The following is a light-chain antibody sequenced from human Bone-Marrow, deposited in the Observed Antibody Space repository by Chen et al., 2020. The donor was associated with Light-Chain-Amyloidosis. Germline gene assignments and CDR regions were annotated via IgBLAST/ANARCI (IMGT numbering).Light chain of an antibody. V-gene: IGLV1-40*01. J-gene: IGLJ2*01. CDR1: SSNIGAGYD. CDR2: GNS. Sequence: QSVLTQPPSVSGAPGQRVTISCTGSSSNIGAGYDVHWYQQLPGTAPKLLIYGNSNRPSGVSNRFSGSKSGNTASLSISGLQAEDEAHYYCSSYTSSSTLVFGGGTKLTVL. CDR3: SSYTSSSTLV.